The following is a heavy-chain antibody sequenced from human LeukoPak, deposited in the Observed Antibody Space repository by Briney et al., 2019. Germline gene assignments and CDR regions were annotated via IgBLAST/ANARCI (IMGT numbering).Heavy chain of an antibody. D-gene: IGHD1-26*01. V-gene: IGHV1-8*03. CDR2: MNPNSGNT. J-gene: IGHJ6*03. Sequence: ASVKVSCKASGYTFTSYDINWVRQATGQGLEWMGWMNPNSGNTGYAQKFQGRVTITRNTSISTAYMELSSLRSEDTAVYYCARSYSTYWYYYYMDVWGKGTTVTVSS. CDR3: ARSYSTYWYYYYMDV. CDR1: GYTFTSYD.